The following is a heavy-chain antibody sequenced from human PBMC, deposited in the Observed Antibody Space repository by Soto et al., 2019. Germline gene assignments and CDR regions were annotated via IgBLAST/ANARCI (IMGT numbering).Heavy chain of an antibody. CDR3: ASRKSSPYFDY. V-gene: IGHV4-59*08. CDR1: GGSISSYY. J-gene: IGHJ4*02. CDR2: IYYSGST. D-gene: IGHD3-10*01. Sequence: SETLSLTCTVSGGSISSYYWSWIRQPPGKGLEWIGYIYYSGSTNYNPSLKSRVTISVDTSKNQFSLKLSSVTTADTAVYYCASRKSSPYFDYWGQGTLVTVSS.